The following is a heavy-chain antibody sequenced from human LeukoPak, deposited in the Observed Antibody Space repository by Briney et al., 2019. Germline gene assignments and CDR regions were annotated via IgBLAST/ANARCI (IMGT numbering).Heavy chain of an antibody. D-gene: IGHD3-3*01. Sequence: SETLSLSCAVYGGSFSGYYWSWSRQPPGKGLEWIGEINHSGSTNYNPSLKSRVTISVDTSKNQFSLKLSSVTAADTAVYYCARERRRELRFLEWLPDYFDYWGQGTLVTVSS. CDR3: ARERRRELRFLEWLPDYFDY. J-gene: IGHJ4*02. CDR1: GGSFSGYY. CDR2: INHSGST. V-gene: IGHV4-34*01.